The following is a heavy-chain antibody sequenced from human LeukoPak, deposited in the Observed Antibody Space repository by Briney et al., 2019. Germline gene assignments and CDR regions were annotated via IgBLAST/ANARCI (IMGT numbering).Heavy chain of an antibody. CDR1: GGSFSGYY. Sequence: SETLSLTCAVYGGSFSGYYWSWIRQPPGKGLEWIGEINHSGSTNYNPSLKSRVTMSVDTSKNQFSLKLSSVTAADTAVYYCARGRFWSGYREYFDYWGQGTLVTVSS. CDR3: ARGRFWSGYREYFDY. V-gene: IGHV4-34*01. CDR2: INHSGST. J-gene: IGHJ4*02. D-gene: IGHD3-3*01.